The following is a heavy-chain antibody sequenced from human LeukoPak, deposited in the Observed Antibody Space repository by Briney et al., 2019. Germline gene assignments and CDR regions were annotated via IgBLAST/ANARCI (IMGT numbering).Heavy chain of an antibody. CDR3: ARDPSGPGLFDY. Sequence: SETLSLTCTVSGYSISSGYYWGWIRQPPGKGLEWIGSIYHSGSTYYNPSLKSRVTISVDTSKNQFSLKLSSVTAADTAVYYCARDPSGPGLFDYWGQGTLVTVSS. CDR1: GYSISSGYY. J-gene: IGHJ4*02. V-gene: IGHV4-38-2*02. CDR2: IYHSGST. D-gene: IGHD3-10*01.